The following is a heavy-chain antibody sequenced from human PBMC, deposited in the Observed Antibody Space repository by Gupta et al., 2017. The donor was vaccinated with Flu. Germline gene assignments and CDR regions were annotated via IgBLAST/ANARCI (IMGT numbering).Heavy chain of an antibody. CDR3: AKDQREYCSGGMCYPQILDY. Sequence: PDTSRRLSCEASGFPFRDHCIHWVRQAPGKGLEWVAVISYDGTYKYYADSVKGRFTISRDSFKNTLYLQMNSLRAEDTAMYYCAKDQREYCSGGMCYPQILDYWGQGTLVTVSP. D-gene: IGHD2-15*01. J-gene: IGHJ4*02. CDR2: ISYDGTYK. CDR1: GFPFRDHC. V-gene: IGHV3-30*18.